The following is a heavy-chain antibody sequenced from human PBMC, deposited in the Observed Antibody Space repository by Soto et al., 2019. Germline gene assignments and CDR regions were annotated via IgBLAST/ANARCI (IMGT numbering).Heavy chain of an antibody. Sequence: PSETLSLSCAVSSGSISSSNWWSWVRQPPGKGLEWIGEINHSGSTNYNPSLKSRVTISVDTSKNQFSLKLSSVTAADTAVYYCARAIGSNWNYKRYRGYYFDYWGQGTLVTVSS. CDR3: ARAIGSNWNYKRYRGYYFDY. J-gene: IGHJ4*02. D-gene: IGHD1-7*01. CDR1: SGSISSSNW. CDR2: INHSGST. V-gene: IGHV4-4*02.